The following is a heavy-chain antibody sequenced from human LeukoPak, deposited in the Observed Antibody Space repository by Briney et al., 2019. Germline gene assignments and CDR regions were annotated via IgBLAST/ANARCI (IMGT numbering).Heavy chain of an antibody. CDR2: ISSSGRNI. CDR3: VRDLVQLWSKDY. D-gene: IGHD5-18*01. V-gene: IGHV3-48*03. CDR1: GFTFSNYE. Sequence: PGGSLRLSCAASGFTFSNYELNWVRQAPGKGLEWVSYISSSGRNIYYADSVNGRFTISRDNAKNSLYLQMNSLRAEGTAVYYCVRDLVQLWSKDYWGQGTLVTVSS. J-gene: IGHJ4*02.